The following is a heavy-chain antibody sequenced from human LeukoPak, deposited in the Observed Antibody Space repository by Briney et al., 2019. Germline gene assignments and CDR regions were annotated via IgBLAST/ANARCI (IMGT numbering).Heavy chain of an antibody. CDR2: IIPIFGTA. Sequence: ASVKVSCKASGGTFNSYAISWVRQAPGQGLEWMGRIIPIFGTANYAQKFQGRVTITTDESTSTAYMALSSLRSEDTAVYYCASSKWGVWGAKPYNWFDPWGQGTLVTVSS. J-gene: IGHJ5*02. D-gene: IGHD3-10*01. V-gene: IGHV1-69*05. CDR1: GGTFNSYA. CDR3: ASSKWGVWGAKPYNWFDP.